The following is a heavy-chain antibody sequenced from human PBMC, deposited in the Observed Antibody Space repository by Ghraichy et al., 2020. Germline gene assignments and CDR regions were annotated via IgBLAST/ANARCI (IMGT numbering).Heavy chain of an antibody. J-gene: IGHJ3*01. D-gene: IGHD1-26*01. V-gene: IGHV3-48*02. CDR3: ARDQGAINA. Sequence: GESLNISCAVSGFTFSSYSMNWVRQAPGKGLEWVSHITSSSSTINYADSVKGRFTISRDNAKNSLYLQMNSLRDEDTAVYYCARDQGAINAWGQGTMVTVSS. CDR1: GFTFSSYS. CDR2: ITSSSSTI.